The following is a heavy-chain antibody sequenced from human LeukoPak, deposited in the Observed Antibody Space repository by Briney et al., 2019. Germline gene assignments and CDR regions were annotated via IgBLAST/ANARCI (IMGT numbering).Heavy chain of an antibody. J-gene: IGHJ4*02. CDR1: GDSISSYY. Sequence: SETLSLTCTVSGDSISSYYWSWIRQPPGKGLEWIGYIYYSGSTNYNPSLKSRVTISVDTSKNQFSLKLSSVTAADTAVYYCARKAEDLTTYFDYWGQGTLVTVSS. CDR3: ARKAEDLTTYFDY. CDR2: IYYSGST. D-gene: IGHD1-14*01. V-gene: IGHV4-59*08.